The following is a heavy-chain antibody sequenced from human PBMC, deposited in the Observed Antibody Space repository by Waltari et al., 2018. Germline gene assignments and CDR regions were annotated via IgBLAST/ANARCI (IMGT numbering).Heavy chain of an antibody. V-gene: IGHV3-53*01. D-gene: IGHD1-26*01. J-gene: IGHJ5*02. CDR1: GFSVSGVY. CDR2: IYSGGST. CDR3: ARPVGNET. Sequence: EVQLVESGGGLVQPGGSLSLSCAASGFSVSGVYMIWVRQAPGKGLQWVSIIYSGGSTYYADSVKGRFTISRDNSKNTVFLQMNSLRVDDTAVYYCARPVGNETWGQGTLVTVSS.